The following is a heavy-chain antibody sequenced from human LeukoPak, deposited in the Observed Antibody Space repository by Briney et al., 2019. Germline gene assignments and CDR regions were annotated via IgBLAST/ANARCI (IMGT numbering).Heavy chain of an antibody. CDR1: GYTFTSYY. J-gene: IGHJ5*02. Sequence: EASVKVSCKASGYTFTSYYMHWVRQAPGQGLEWMGIINPSGGSTSYAKKFQGRVTMTRDTSTSTVYMELSSLRSEDTAVYYCAREGYYYDSFNWFDPWGQGTLVTVSS. V-gene: IGHV1-46*01. D-gene: IGHD3-22*01. CDR2: INPSGGST. CDR3: AREGYYYDSFNWFDP.